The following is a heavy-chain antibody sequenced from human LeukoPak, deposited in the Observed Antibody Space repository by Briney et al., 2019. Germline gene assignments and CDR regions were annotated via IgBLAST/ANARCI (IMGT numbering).Heavy chain of an antibody. V-gene: IGHV3-48*01. CDR3: AKSLQQRKVAGLDY. J-gene: IGHJ4*02. CDR2: ISSSGSTI. CDR1: GFTFDKAW. Sequence: PGRSLRLSCAASGFTFDKAWMTWVRQAPGKGLEWVSYISSSGSTIYYADSVKGRFTISRDNSKNTLYLQMNSLRAEDTAVYYCAKSLQQRKVAGLDYWGQGTLVTVSS. D-gene: IGHD6-19*01.